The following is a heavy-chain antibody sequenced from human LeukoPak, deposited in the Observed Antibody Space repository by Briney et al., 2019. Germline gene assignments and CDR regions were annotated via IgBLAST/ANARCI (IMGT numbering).Heavy chain of an antibody. CDR2: IYYSGST. D-gene: IGHD4-17*01. CDR1: GGSMRSYY. CDR3: ARMGNPATVTADY. V-gene: IGHV4-59*08. Sequence: SETLSLTCTVSGGSMRSYYWSWIRQPPGKGLEWIGYIYYSGSTIYNPSLKSRVTISLDTSKNQFSLKMNSVTAADTAVYCCARMGNPATVTADYWGQGTLVTVSS. J-gene: IGHJ4*02.